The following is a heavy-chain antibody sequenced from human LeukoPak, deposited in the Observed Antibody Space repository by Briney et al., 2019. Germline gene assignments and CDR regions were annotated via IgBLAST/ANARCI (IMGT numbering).Heavy chain of an antibody. Sequence: GGSLRLSCAVSGFTFSDYYMSWIRQAPGKGLEWVSYISSTGSAIYYADSVKGRFTISRDNAKNSLYLQMNSLRAEDTAVYYCARVLTYYYGSGSPPGGNWFDPWGQGTLVTVSS. CDR1: GFTFSDYY. J-gene: IGHJ5*02. V-gene: IGHV3-11*01. D-gene: IGHD3-10*01. CDR3: ARVLTYYYGSGSPPGGNWFDP. CDR2: ISSTGSAI.